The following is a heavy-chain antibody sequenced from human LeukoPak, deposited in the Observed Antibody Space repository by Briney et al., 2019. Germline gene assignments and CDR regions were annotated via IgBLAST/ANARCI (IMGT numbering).Heavy chain of an antibody. CDR1: GFTFSSYW. D-gene: IGHD6-13*01. CDR3: ARDGTAPGLYFDL. Sequence: GGSLRLSCAVSGFTFSSYWMNWVRQAPGKGLEWVASIRQDGGEKSYVDSVKGRFTISRDNTKNTLYLQMSSLRAEDTAVYYCARDGTAPGLYFDLWGQGTLVTVSS. V-gene: IGHV3-7*01. CDR2: IRQDGGEK. J-gene: IGHJ4*01.